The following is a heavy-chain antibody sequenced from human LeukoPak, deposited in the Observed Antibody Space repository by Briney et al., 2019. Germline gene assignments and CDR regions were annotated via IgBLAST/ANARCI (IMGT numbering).Heavy chain of an antibody. V-gene: IGHV4-59*11. J-gene: IGHJ4*02. CDR1: VGSLSSHY. D-gene: IGHD6-13*01. Sequence: PSETLSLTCTVCVGSLSSHYWCWIRQPPARGLEGIGYIYYSGSTIYNPPLKSRVTISVDTTKNQFSLQLSAVTAADTAVYYCAREGAIAAARQDGRGIFAFDYWGQRTLVTVSS. CDR3: AREGAIAAARQDGRGIFAFDY. CDR2: IYYSGST.